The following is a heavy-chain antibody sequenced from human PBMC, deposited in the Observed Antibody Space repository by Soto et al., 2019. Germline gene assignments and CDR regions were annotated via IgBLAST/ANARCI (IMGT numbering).Heavy chain of an antibody. J-gene: IGHJ4*02. CDR3: AREEDTVTTYNY. CDR1: GGSFSGYY. D-gene: IGHD4-17*01. Sequence: QVQLQQWGAGLLKPSETLSLTCAVYGGSFSGYYWSWIRQPPGKGLEWIGEINHSGSTNYNPSLKSRVTISVDTSKNQFSLKLSPVTAADTAVYYCAREEDTVTTYNYWGQGTLVTVSS. V-gene: IGHV4-34*01. CDR2: INHSGST.